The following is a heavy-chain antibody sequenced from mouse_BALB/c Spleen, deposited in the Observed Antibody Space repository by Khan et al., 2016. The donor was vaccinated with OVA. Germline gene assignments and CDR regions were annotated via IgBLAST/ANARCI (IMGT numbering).Heavy chain of an antibody. CDR3: ARQPYYHYNIMDY. CDR2: IWSDGST. D-gene: IGHD2-10*01. Sequence: VQLQESGPDLVAPSQSLSITCTISGFSLTNYGVHWVRQPPGKGLEWLVVIWSDGSTTYNSALRSRLTISKDNSKSQVFLIMNSLQTDDTAMYFCARQPYYHYNIMDYWGQGTSVTVSS. V-gene: IGHV2-6-1*01. CDR1: GFSLTNYG. J-gene: IGHJ4*01.